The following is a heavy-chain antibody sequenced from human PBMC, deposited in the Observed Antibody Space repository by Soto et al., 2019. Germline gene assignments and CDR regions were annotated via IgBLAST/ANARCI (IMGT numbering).Heavy chain of an antibody. CDR2: MSYDGSNE. D-gene: IGHD1-26*01. J-gene: IGHJ4*02. CDR1: GFTFSHYA. V-gene: IGHV3-30*18. Sequence: QVQLVESGGGVVQPGRSLRLSCAASGFTFSHYAMHWVRQAPGKGLEWVALMSYDGSNEYKADSVKGRFTISRENSKNTMYLQMNSLIAEDTAVYYCAKDGSHNFDYWGQGTLVTVSS. CDR3: AKDGSHNFDY.